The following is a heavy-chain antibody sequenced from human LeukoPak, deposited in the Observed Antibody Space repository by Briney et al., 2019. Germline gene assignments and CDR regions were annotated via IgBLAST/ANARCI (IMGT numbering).Heavy chain of an antibody. Sequence: GGSLRLSCAASGFTFSSYAMHWVRQAPGKGLEWVAVISYDGSNKYYADSVKGRFTISRDNSKDTLYLQMNSLRVEDTAVYYCARRPAIFMDGVYYYSMDVWGQGTTATVSS. CDR3: ARRPAIFMDGVYYYSMDV. J-gene: IGHJ6*02. D-gene: IGHD2-2*01. CDR2: ISYDGSNK. CDR1: GFTFSSYA. V-gene: IGHV3-30-3*01.